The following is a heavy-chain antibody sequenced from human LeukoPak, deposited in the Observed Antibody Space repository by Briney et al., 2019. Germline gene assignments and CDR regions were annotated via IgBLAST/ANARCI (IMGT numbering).Heavy chain of an antibody. V-gene: IGHV3-7*03. Sequence: GGSLRLSCAASGFTFSSYWMSWVRQAPGKGLEWVANIKQDGSEKYYVDSVKGRFTISRDNAKNSLYLQMNSLRAEDMALYYCAKAGSGWFDAFDIWGQGTMVTVSS. CDR1: GFTFSSYW. CDR2: IKQDGSEK. D-gene: IGHD6-19*01. J-gene: IGHJ3*02. CDR3: AKAGSGWFDAFDI.